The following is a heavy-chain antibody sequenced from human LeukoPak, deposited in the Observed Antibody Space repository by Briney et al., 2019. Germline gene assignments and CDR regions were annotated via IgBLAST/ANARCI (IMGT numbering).Heavy chain of an antibody. Sequence: ASVKVSCKASGYTFTGYYLHWVRQAPGQGLEWMVWISPNSGGTNYAQKFQGRVTMTRDRSISTAYIELSSMRSDDTAVYYCARDRAVATIGGVDYWGQGTLVTVSS. CDR2: ISPNSGGT. CDR3: ARDRAVATIGGVDY. V-gene: IGHV1-2*02. J-gene: IGHJ4*02. D-gene: IGHD5-12*01. CDR1: GYTFTGYY.